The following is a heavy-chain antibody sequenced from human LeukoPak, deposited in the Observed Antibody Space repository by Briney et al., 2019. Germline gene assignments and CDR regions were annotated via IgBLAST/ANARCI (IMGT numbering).Heavy chain of an antibody. V-gene: IGHV3-30*02. CDR1: GFTFSSYG. D-gene: IGHD1-26*01. CDR2: IRYDGSNK. J-gene: IGHJ4*02. CDR3: AKEYTGTFSPFPSYFDN. Sequence: GGSLRLSCAASGFTFSSYGMHWVRQAPGKGLEWVAFIRYDGSNKYYADSVKGRFTISRDNSKNTLYLQMNSLRAEDTAIYYCAKEYTGTFSPFPSYFDNWGQGTLVTVSS.